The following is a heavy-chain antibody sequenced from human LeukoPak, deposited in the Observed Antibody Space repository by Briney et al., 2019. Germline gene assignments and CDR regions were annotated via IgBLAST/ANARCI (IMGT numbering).Heavy chain of an antibody. CDR1: GFTFIKDA. CDR2: ISGSGTGK. J-gene: IGHJ4*02. V-gene: IGHV3-23*01. Sequence: GGSLRLSCVASGFTFIKDAMNWVRQAPGKGLEWVSVISGSGTGKYYADSVKGRFTISRDNSENTVFLQMNSLRADDTAVYYCAKGPSMIGEIDFWGQGTLVAVSS. D-gene: IGHD3-22*01. CDR3: AKGPSMIGEIDF.